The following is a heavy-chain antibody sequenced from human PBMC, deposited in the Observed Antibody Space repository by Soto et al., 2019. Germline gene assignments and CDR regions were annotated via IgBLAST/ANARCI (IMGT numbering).Heavy chain of an antibody. CDR1: GFTFSAHY. CDR2: IKNKANSYTT. J-gene: IGHJ4*02. V-gene: IGHV3-72*01. D-gene: IGHD1-26*01. Sequence: GGSRRLSCAASGFTFSAHYMDWVRQAPGKGLEWVGRIKNKANSYTTEYAASVEGRFTISREDSQNSLYLQMNSLKTEDTAVYYCARVSLVGPSGGRYFDYWGQGSQVTVSS. CDR3: ARVSLVGPSGGRYFDY.